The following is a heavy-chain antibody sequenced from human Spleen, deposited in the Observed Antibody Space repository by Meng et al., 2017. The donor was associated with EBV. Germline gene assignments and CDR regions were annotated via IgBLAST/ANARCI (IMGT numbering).Heavy chain of an antibody. CDR2: TNEYGTIT. J-gene: IGHJ4*02. D-gene: IGHD1-14*01. Sequence: LVESGGGLVQPGGSLRLSCAASGFSLRKYWMHWVRQAPGKGLVWVSRTNEYGTITTYADSVKGRFTISRDNAKNTLYLQMNSLRAEDTAVYYCSRDLAGSDDYWGQGTLVTVSS. CDR3: SRDLAGSDDY. CDR1: GFSLRKYW. V-gene: IGHV3-74*01.